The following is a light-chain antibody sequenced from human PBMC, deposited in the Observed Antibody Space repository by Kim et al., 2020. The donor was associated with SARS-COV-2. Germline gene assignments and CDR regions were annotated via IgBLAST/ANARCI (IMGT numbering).Light chain of an antibody. CDR2: DAS. J-gene: IGKJ1*01. V-gene: IGKV3-15*01. CDR1: QSVDRN. Sequence: IAMTQSPATLSVSPGDRVTLSCRASQSVDRNIAWYQQKPGQPPRLLIYDASTRATGVADRFSGSGSGTEFTLTISSLQSEDLAVYYCQNYKKWPPWTFGRGTKVDIK. CDR3: QNYKKWPPWT.